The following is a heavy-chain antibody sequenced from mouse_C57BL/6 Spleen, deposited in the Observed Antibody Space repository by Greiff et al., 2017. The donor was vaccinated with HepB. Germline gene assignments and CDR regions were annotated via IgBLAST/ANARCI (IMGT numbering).Heavy chain of an antibody. CDR1: GYTFTNYW. V-gene: IGHV1-63*01. Sequence: QVQLQQSGAELVRPGTSVKMSCKASGYTFTNYWIGWAKQRPGHGLEWIGDIYPGGGYTNYNEKFKGKATLTADKSSSTAYMQFSSLTSEDSAIYYCARSRDYFRCEDLYFDVRGTGT. J-gene: IGHJ1*03. CDR2: IYPGGGYT. CDR3: ARSRDYFRCEDLYFDV. D-gene: IGHD1-1*01.